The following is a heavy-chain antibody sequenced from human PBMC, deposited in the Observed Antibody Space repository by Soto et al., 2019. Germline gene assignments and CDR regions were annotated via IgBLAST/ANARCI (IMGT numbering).Heavy chain of an antibody. Sequence: PGGSLRLSCAASGFTFSDYYMSWIRQAPGKGLEWVSYISSSSSTIYYADSVKGRFTISRDNAKNSLYLQMNSLRAEDTAVYYCARDYVGAYCSSTSCYSDYYYGMDVWGQGTTVTSP. D-gene: IGHD2-2*01. CDR3: ARDYVGAYCSSTSCYSDYYYGMDV. V-gene: IGHV3-11*04. J-gene: IGHJ6*02. CDR2: ISSSSSTI. CDR1: GFTFSDYY.